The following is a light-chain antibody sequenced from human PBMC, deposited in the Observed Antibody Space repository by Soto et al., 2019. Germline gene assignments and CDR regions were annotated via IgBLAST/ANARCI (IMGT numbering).Light chain of an antibody. CDR3: GTWDSSLSLWV. J-gene: IGLJ3*02. CDR1: SSNIGNNY. CDR2: DNN. V-gene: IGLV1-51*01. Sequence: QSELTQPPSVSATPGQKVTISCSGSSSNIGNNYVSWYQQLPGTAPKLLIYDNNKRPSGIPDRFSGSKSGTSATLGITGLQTGDEADYYCGTWDSSLSLWVFGGGTKLTVL.